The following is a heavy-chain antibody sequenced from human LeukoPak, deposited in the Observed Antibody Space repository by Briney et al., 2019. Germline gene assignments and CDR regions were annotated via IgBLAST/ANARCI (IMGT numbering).Heavy chain of an antibody. CDR1: GFTFSSYA. D-gene: IGHD5-24*01. V-gene: IGHV3-30*07. CDR2: ISYDGSNK. CDR3: AKGRWFEKAVATITAKQYFDY. J-gene: IGHJ4*02. Sequence: GGSLRLSCAASGFTFSSYAMHWVRQAPGKGLEWVAVISYDGSNKYYADSVKGRFTISRDNSKNTLYLQMNSLRAEDTAVYYCAKGRWFEKAVATITAKQYFDYWGQGTLVTVSS.